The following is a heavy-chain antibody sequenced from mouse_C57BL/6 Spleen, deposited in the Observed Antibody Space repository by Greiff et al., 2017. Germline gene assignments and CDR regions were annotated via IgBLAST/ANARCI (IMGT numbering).Heavy chain of an antibody. V-gene: IGHV5-4*03. J-gene: IGHJ2*01. CDR1: GFTFSSYA. CDR3: AVDSSGFDY. D-gene: IGHD3-2*02. Sequence: EVKLMESGGGLVKPGGSLKLSCAASGFTFSSYAMSWVRQTPEKRLEWVATISDGGSYTYYPDNVKGRFTISRDNAKNNLYLQMSHLKSEDTAMYYCAVDSSGFDYWGQGTTLTVSS. CDR2: ISDGGSYT.